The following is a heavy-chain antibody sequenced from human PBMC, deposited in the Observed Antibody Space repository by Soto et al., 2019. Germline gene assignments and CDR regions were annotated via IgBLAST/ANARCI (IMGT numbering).Heavy chain of an antibody. J-gene: IGHJ6*02. Sequence: GASVKVSCKASGGTFSSYAISWVRQAPGQGLEWMGGIIPIFGTANYAQKFQGRVTITADESTSTAYMELSSLRSEDTAVYYCAMDVDIVATIYGMDVWGQGTTVTVSS. CDR2: IIPIFGTA. CDR3: AMDVDIVATIYGMDV. V-gene: IGHV1-69*13. D-gene: IGHD5-12*01. CDR1: GGTFSSYA.